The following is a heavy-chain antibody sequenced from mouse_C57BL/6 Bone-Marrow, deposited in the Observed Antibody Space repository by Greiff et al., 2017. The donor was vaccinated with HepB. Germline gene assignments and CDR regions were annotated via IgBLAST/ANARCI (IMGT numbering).Heavy chain of an antibody. V-gene: IGHV1-81*01. CDR3: ARSYYGRSYYAMDY. D-gene: IGHD1-1*01. J-gene: IGHJ4*01. Sequence: VQLQQSGAELARPGASVKLSCKASGYTFTSYGISWVKQSPGQGLEWIGEIYPRSGNTYYNEKFKGKTTLTADKSSSTAYMELRSLTSEDSAVYFCARSYYGRSYYAMDYWGQGTSVTVSS. CDR2: IYPRSGNT. CDR1: GYTFTSYG.